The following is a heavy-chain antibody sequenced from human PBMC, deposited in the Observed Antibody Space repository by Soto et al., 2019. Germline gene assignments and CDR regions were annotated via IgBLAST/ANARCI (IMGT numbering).Heavy chain of an antibody. D-gene: IGHD6-19*01. V-gene: IGHV3-33*01. Sequence: HPGGSLRLSCAASGFTFSSYGMHWVRQAPGKGLEWVAVIWYDGSNKYYADSVKGRFTISRDNSKNTLYLQMNSLRAEDTAVYYCARVGSSGWYDYYGMDVWGQGTTVTVSS. CDR3: ARVGSSGWYDYYGMDV. CDR1: GFTFSSYG. CDR2: IWYDGSNK. J-gene: IGHJ6*02.